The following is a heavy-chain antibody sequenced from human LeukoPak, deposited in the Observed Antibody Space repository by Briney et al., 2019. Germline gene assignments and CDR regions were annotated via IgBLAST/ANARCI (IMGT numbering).Heavy chain of an antibody. V-gene: IGHV4-59*01. J-gene: IGHJ6*03. Sequence: SETLSLTCTVSGGSISSYYWSWIRQPPGKGLEWIGYIYYSGSTNYNPSLKSRVTISVDTSKNQFSLKLSSVTAADTAVYYCARDYYDSSGPPYYYYMDVWGKGTTVTISS. CDR2: IYYSGST. CDR3: ARDYYDSSGPPYYYYMDV. D-gene: IGHD3-22*01. CDR1: GGSISSYY.